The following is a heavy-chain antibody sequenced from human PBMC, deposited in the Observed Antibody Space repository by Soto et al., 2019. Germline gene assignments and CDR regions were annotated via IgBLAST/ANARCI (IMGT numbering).Heavy chain of an antibody. CDR3: ASMPREYSGYDLGY. CDR2: ISSSSSYI. J-gene: IGHJ4*02. D-gene: IGHD5-12*01. Sequence: MDWVRQAPGKGLEWVSSISSSSSYIYYADSVKGRFTISRDNAKNSLYLQMNSLRAEDTAVYYCASMPREYSGYDLGYWGQGTLVTVSS. V-gene: IGHV3-21*01.